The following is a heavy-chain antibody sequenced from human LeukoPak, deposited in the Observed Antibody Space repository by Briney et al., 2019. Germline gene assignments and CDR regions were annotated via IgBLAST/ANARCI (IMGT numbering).Heavy chain of an antibody. J-gene: IGHJ4*02. V-gene: IGHV3-9*01. Sequence: GGSLRLSCAASGFTFDDYAMHWVRQAPGKGLEWVSGISWNSGSIGYADSVKGRFTISRDNAKNSLYLQMNSLRAEDTALYYCAKDIGYCSSTSCQGGYFDYWGQGTLVTVSS. CDR2: ISWNSGSI. D-gene: IGHD2-2*01. CDR1: GFTFDDYA. CDR3: AKDIGYCSSTSCQGGYFDY.